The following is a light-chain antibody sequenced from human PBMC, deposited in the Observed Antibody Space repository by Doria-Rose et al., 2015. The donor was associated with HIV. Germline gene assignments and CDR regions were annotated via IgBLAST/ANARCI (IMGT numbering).Light chain of an antibody. J-gene: IGKJ1*01. Sequence: DIRVTQSPSTLSASVGDRVTITCRASQSISNWLAWYQQKPVQAPKLLIYKASTLQSGVPSRFRGSGSGTEFTLTINSLQPDDFAAYYCQHFDKYFSWTFGHGTKVDIK. CDR1: QSISNW. CDR3: QHFDKYFSWT. CDR2: KAS. V-gene: IGKV1-5*03.